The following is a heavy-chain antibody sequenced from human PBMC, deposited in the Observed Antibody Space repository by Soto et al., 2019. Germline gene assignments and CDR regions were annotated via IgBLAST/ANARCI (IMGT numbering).Heavy chain of an antibody. V-gene: IGHV4-34*01. D-gene: IGHD6-19*01. CDR3: ARGSGYSSGWFLYYFDY. CDR2: INHSGST. Sequence: SETLSLTCAVYGGSFSGYYWTWIRQPPGTGLEWIGEINHSGSTNYNPSLKSRVTISVDTSKNQFSLKLSSVTAADTAVYYCARGSGYSSGWFLYYFDYWGQGTLVTVSS. J-gene: IGHJ4*02. CDR1: GGSFSGYY.